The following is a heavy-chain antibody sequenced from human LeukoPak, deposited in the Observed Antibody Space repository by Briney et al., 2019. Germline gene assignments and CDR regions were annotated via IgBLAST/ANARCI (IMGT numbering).Heavy chain of an antibody. CDR3: ARRVSGYDGYNWFDP. J-gene: IGHJ5*02. Sequence: PPETLSLTCAVSGYSISSGYYWGWIRQPPGKGLEWIESIYHSGSTYYNPSLKSRVTISVDTSKNQFSLKLSSVTAADTAVYYCARRVSGYDGYNWFDPWGQGTLVTVSS. D-gene: IGHD5-12*01. CDR2: IYHSGST. CDR1: GYSISSGYY. V-gene: IGHV4-38-2*01.